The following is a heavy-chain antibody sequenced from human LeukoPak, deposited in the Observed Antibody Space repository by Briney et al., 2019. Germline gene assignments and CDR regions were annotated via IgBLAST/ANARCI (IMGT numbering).Heavy chain of an antibody. CDR2: ISAYNGNT. Sequence: ASVKVSCKASGYTFTSYGISWVRRAPGQGLEWMGWISAYNGNTNYAQKLQGRVTMTTDTSTSTAYMELRSLRSDDTAVYYCARDVGYCSSISCYGRNWFDPWGQGTLVTVSS. D-gene: IGHD2-2*03. CDR1: GYTFTSYG. CDR3: ARDVGYCSSISCYGRNWFDP. V-gene: IGHV1-18*01. J-gene: IGHJ5*02.